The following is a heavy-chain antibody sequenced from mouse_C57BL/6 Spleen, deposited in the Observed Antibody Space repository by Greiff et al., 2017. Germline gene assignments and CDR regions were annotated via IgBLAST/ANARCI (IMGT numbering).Heavy chain of an antibody. CDR2: IDPETGGT. D-gene: IGHD3-1*01. V-gene: IGHV1-15*01. J-gene: IGHJ4*01. CDR1: GYTFTDYE. Sequence: VQLQQSGAELVRPGASVTLSCKASGYTFTDYEMHWVKQTPVHGLEWIGAIDPETGGTAYNQKFKGKAILTADKSSSTAYMELRSLTSEDSAVYYWTRSGGPLRYAMDYWGQGTSVTVSS. CDR3: TRSGGPLRYAMDY.